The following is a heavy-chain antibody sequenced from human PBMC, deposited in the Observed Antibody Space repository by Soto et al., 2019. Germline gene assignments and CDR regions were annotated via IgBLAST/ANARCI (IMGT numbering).Heavy chain of an antibody. CDR1: GFNFNKYA. Sequence: EVQLLESGGGLVRPGESLRRSCAASGFNFNKYAMSWVRQAPGEGLEWVSGISCCGGTASYADSGKGRFTIARDDDNKTLDLDMNSLRVEDTAEYYCAKADGQQWLLPHLENWGRGTLVTVS. V-gene: IGHV3-23*01. D-gene: IGHD6-19*01. J-gene: IGHJ4*02. CDR2: ISCCGGTA. CDR3: AKADGQQWLLPHLEN.